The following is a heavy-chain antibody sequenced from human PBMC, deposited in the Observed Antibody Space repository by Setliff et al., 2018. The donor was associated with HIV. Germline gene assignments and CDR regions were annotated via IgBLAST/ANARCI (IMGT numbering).Heavy chain of an antibody. J-gene: IGHJ6*03. CDR3: ARASGDTSKFVNYYYYYMDV. V-gene: IGHV4-34*01. CDR1: SFSGNY. CDR2: INHGGST. Sequence: SFSGNYWSWIRQPPGKGLEWIGDINHGGSTNYNPSLKSRVTISVDMSKNQISLKLSSVTAADTAVYYCARASGDTSKFVNYYYYYMDVWGKGTTVTVSS. D-gene: IGHD6-19*01.